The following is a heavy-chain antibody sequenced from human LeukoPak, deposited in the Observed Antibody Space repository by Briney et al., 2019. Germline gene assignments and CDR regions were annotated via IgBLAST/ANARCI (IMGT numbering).Heavy chain of an antibody. CDR3: VRVDDYGDYPYYFDS. V-gene: IGHV3-66*01. D-gene: IGHD4-17*01. Sequence: GGSLRLSCAPSGFTVSSSYMSWVRQAPGKGPEWVSVIYSGGSTYYADSVKGRFTISRDNSKNTVYLQMNSLRAEDTAVYYCVRVDDYGDYPYYFDSWGQGTLVTVSS. CDR2: IYSGGST. CDR1: GFTVSSSY. J-gene: IGHJ4*02.